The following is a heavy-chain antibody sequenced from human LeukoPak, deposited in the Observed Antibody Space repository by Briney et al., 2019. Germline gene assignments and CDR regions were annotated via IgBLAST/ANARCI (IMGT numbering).Heavy chain of an antibody. J-gene: IGHJ4*02. CDR3: ARGGTAALDY. D-gene: IGHD6-13*01. CDR1: GGSISSGDYY. V-gene: IGHV4-31*03. CDR2: IYYSGST. Sequence: PSETLSLTCTVSGGSISSGDYYWSWIRQHPGTGLEWIGYIYYSGSTYYNPSLKSRVTMSVDTSKNQFSLKLSSVTAADTAMYYCARGGTAALDYWGQGTLVTVSS.